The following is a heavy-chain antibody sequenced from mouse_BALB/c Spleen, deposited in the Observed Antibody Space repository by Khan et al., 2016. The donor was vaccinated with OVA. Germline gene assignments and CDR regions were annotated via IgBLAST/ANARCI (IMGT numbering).Heavy chain of an antibody. J-gene: IGHJ4*01. CDR3: AREIYYDYAYYYAMDY. V-gene: IGHV2-6-7*01. CDR1: GFSLTGYG. CDR2: IWGDGSK. D-gene: IGHD2-4*01. Sequence: QVQLKESGPGLVAPSQSLSITCTVSGFSLTGYGVNWVRQPPGKGLEWLGMIWGDGSKDYNSALKSRLSISKDNSKSQVFLKMNSLHTDDTARYYCAREIYYDYAYYYAMDYWGQGTSVTVSS.